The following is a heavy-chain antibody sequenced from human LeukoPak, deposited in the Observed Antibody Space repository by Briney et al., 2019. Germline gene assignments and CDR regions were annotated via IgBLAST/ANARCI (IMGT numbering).Heavy chain of an antibody. V-gene: IGHV3-11*06. CDR3: ARGSFSGTAPFDY. CDR1: GFXFSDYY. CDR2: ISPTSSYT. J-gene: IGHJ4*02. D-gene: IGHD1-1*01. Sequence: GGSLRLSCSASGFXFSDYYITWIRQAPGKGLEWISHISPTSSYTNHAAAVKGRFIISRDNAKNSLSLQMNSLSAEDTAVYYCARGSFSGTAPFDYWGQGTLVTVSS.